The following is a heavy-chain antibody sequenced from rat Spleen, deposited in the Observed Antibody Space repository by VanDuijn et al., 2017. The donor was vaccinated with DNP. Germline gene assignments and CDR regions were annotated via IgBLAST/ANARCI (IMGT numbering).Heavy chain of an antibody. V-gene: IGHV5-22*01. D-gene: IGHD4-3*01. CDR2: IRYDGGST. CDR1: GFTFSDYY. CDR3: VRWYNSGYYFDY. J-gene: IGHJ2*01. Sequence: EVQLVESGGDLVQPGRSLKLSCAASGFTFSDYYMAWVRRAPAKGLEWVAYIRYDGGSTYYGDSVKGRFTISRANVKSTLYLQMNSLRSEDMATYYCVRWYNSGYYFDYWGQGVMVTVSS.